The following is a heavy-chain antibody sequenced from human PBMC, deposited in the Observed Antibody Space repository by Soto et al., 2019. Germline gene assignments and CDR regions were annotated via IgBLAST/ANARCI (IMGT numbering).Heavy chain of an antibody. Sequence: PSETLSLTCTVSGGSINSGRYYWTWIRQHPGKGLEWIGYISYSGSTYYNPSLKSRLTMSADTSKSQFSLKLSSVTAADTAVYYCARANYGQWLDYWGQGTLVTVSS. CDR2: ISYSGST. J-gene: IGHJ4*02. V-gene: IGHV4-31*02. D-gene: IGHD6-19*01. CDR3: ARANYGQWLDY. CDR1: GGSINSGRYY.